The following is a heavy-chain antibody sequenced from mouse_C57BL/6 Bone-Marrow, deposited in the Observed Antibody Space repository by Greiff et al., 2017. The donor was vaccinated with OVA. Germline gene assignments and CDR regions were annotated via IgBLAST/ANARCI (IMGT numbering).Heavy chain of an antibody. J-gene: IGHJ1*03. V-gene: IGHV5-17*01. D-gene: IGHD2-4*01. Sequence: EVMLVESGGGLVKPGGSLKLSCAASGFTFSDYGMHWVRQAPEKGLEWVAYISSGSSTIYYADTVKGRFPISTVNAKNTLFLQMTSLRSEDTAMYYFARHYDYPYWYFDVWGTGTTVTVSS. CDR1: GFTFSDYG. CDR3: ARHYDYPYWYFDV. CDR2: ISSGSSTI.